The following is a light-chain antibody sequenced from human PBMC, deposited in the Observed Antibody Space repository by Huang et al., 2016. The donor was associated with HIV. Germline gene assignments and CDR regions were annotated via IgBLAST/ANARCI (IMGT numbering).Light chain of an antibody. CDR3: QQYNNWPPWT. CDR2: DAS. V-gene: IGKV3-15*01. Sequence: EVVMTQSPVTLSVSPGERATLSCRASQRVNNKLAWFQQKPGQAPRRLIHDASIRATGIPDRFSGSGSGTEFTLTISSLQSEDFAVYYCQQYNNWPPWTFGQGTKVEIK. CDR1: QRVNNK. J-gene: IGKJ1*01.